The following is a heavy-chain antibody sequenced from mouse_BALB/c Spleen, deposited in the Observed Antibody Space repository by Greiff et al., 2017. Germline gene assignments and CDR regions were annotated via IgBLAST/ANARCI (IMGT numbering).Heavy chain of an antibody. CDR2: ISSGSSTI. J-gene: IGHJ2*01. Sequence: DVMLVESGGGLVQPGGSRKLSCAASGFTFSSFGMHWVRQAPEKGLEWVAYISSGSSTIYYADTVKGRFTISRDNPKNTLFLQMTSLRSEDTAMYYCARLGIYYDYDYWGQGTTLTVSS. D-gene: IGHD2-4*01. CDR3: ARLGIYYDYDY. CDR1: GFTFSSFG. V-gene: IGHV5-17*02.